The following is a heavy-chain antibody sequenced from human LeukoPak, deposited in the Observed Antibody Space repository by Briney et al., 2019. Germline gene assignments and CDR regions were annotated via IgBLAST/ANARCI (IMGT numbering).Heavy chain of an antibody. CDR2: INPNSGGT. Sequence: GASVKVSCKASGYTFTGYYMHWVRQAPGQGLEWMGWINPNSGGTNYAQKFQGRVTMTRDTSISTAYMELSRLRSDDTAVYYCARDLGIALPGDRDYWGQGTLVTVSS. D-gene: IGHD6-13*01. CDR3: ARDLGIALPGDRDY. V-gene: IGHV1-2*02. J-gene: IGHJ4*02. CDR1: GYTFTGYY.